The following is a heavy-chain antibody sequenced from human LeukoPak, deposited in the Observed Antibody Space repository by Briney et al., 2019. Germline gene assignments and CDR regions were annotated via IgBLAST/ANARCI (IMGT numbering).Heavy chain of an antibody. CDR2: MNPNSGNT. J-gene: IGHJ5*02. CDR1: GYTFTSYD. CDR3: ARGPYGCMVRGLFMWFDP. Sequence: ASVKVSCKASGYTFTSYDINWVRQATGQGLEWMGWMNPNSGNTGYAQKFQGRVTMTRNTSISTAYMELSGLRSEDTAVYYCARGPYGCMVRGLFMWFDPWGQGTLVTVSS. V-gene: IGHV1-8*01. D-gene: IGHD3-10*01.